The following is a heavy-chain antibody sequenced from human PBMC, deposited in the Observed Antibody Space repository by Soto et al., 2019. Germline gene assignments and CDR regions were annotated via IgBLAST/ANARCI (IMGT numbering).Heavy chain of an antibody. CDR3: ARNLERIAQIGWFDP. CDR2: ISSSSSTI. J-gene: IGHJ5*02. CDR1: GFTFSSYS. V-gene: IGHV3-48*02. Sequence: EVQLVESGGGLVQPGGSLRLSCAASGFTFSSYSMNWVRQAPGKGLEWVSYISSSSSTIYYADSVKGRFTISRDNAKNYLYLKMNSLRDEETAVYYCARNLERIAQIGWFDPWGQGTLVTVSS. D-gene: IGHD6-13*01.